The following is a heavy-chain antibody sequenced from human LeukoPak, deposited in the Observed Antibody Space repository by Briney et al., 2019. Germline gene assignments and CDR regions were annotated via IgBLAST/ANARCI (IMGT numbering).Heavy chain of an antibody. CDR1: GFTFSSYW. D-gene: IGHD5-18*01. CDR3: ARDRGYSYGSIDY. J-gene: IGHJ4*02. Sequence: GGSLGLSCAASGFTFSSYWMSWVRQAPGKGLEWVANIKQGGSEKYYVDSVKGRFTISRDNAKNSLYLQMNSLRAEDTAVYYCARDRGYSYGSIDYWGQGTLVTVSS. V-gene: IGHV3-7*01. CDR2: IKQGGSEK.